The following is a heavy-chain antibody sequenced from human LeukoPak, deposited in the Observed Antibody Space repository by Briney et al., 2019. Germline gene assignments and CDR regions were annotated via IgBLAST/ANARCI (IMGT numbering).Heavy chain of an antibody. D-gene: IGHD2-21*02. V-gene: IGHV2-5*02. CDR1: GFSLSTSGVG. CDR3: AHYSYCGRDCYYGFDY. J-gene: IGHJ4*02. Sequence: SGPTLVKPTQTLTLTCTFSGFSLSTSGVGVGWIRQPPGKALEWLALIYWDDDKRYSPSLKSRLTITKDTSKNQVVLTMTNMDPVDTATYYCAHYSYCGRDCYYGFDYWGQGTLVTVSS. CDR2: IYWDDDK.